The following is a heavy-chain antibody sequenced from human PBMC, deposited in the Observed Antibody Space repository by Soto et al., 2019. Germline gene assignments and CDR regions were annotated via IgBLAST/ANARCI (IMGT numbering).Heavy chain of an antibody. CDR2: IMPIFGTA. CDR3: AREGASGSHIGY. J-gene: IGHJ4*02. CDR1: GGTFSSYA. D-gene: IGHD3-22*01. Sequence: QVQLVQSGAEVKKPGSSVNVSCKASGGTFSSYAISWVRQAPGQGLEWMGGIMPIFGTANYAQKFQGRVTITADESTSTAYMELSSLRSEDTAVYYCAREGASGSHIGYWGQGTLVTVSS. V-gene: IGHV1-69*01.